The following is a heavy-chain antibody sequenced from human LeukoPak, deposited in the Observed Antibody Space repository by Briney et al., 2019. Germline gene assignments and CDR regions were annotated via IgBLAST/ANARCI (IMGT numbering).Heavy chain of an antibody. V-gene: IGHV4-34*01. Sequence: SETLSLTCAVYGGSFSGYYWSWIRQPPGKGLEWIGEINHSGSTNYNPSLKSRVTISVDTSKNQFSLKLSSVTAADTAVYYCARVIAAAGNYYRDVWGKGTTVTVAS. D-gene: IGHD6-13*01. CDR3: ARVIAAAGNYYRDV. CDR1: GGSFSGYY. CDR2: INHSGST. J-gene: IGHJ6*03.